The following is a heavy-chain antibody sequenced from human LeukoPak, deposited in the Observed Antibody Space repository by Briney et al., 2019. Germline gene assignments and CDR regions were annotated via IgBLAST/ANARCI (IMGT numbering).Heavy chain of an antibody. CDR2: INPNSGGT. CDR1: GYTFTGYY. Sequence: GASVKVSCKASGYTFTGYYMHWVRQAPGQGLEWMGWINPNSGGTNYAQKFQGRVTMTRDTSISTAYMELSRLRSADTAVYYCARDPGGFGGEYYFDYWGQGTLVTVSS. CDR3: ARDPGGFGGEYYFDY. D-gene: IGHD3-10*01. V-gene: IGHV1-2*02. J-gene: IGHJ4*02.